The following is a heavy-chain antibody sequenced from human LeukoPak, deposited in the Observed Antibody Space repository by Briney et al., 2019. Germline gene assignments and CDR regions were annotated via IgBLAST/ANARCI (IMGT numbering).Heavy chain of an antibody. J-gene: IGHJ6*02. CDR2: IWYDGSNK. V-gene: IGHV3-33*01. D-gene: IGHD2-2*01. CDR1: GFTFSSYG. CDR3: ARDRPIRCSSTSCPYYGMDV. Sequence: PGGSLRLSCATSGFTFSSYGMHWVRQAPGKGLEWVAVIWYDGSNKYYAESVKGRFTISRDNSKNTLYLQMNSLRAEDTAVYYCARDRPIRCSSTSCPYYGMDVWSQGTTVTVSS.